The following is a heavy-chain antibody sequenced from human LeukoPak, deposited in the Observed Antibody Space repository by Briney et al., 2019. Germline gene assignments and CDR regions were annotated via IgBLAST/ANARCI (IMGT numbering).Heavy chain of an antibody. D-gene: IGHD5-18*01. CDR1: GFTFSSYA. J-gene: IGHJ6*02. Sequence: GRSLRLSCAASGFTFSSYAMHWVRQAPGKGLEWVAVISYDGSNKYYADSVKGRFTISRDNSKNTLYLQMGSLRAEDMAVYYCARDLGYLYGHGLDVWGQGTTVTVSS. V-gene: IGHV3-30*14. CDR2: ISYDGSNK. CDR3: ARDLGYLYGHGLDV.